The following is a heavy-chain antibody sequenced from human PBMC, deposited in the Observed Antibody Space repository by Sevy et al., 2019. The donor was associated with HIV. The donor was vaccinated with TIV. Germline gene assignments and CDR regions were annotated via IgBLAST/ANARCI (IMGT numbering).Heavy chain of an antibody. CDR3: AKDPNPYSSSWYDDY. CDR1: GFPFSSYA. D-gene: IGHD6-13*01. V-gene: IGHV3-23*01. CDR2: ISGSGGAP. J-gene: IGHJ4*02. Sequence: GGSRSPCPASGFPFSSYALSWVRQAPGKGLGGVSAISGSGGAPYYAASGKGRFTISRDNSKNTLYLQMNSLRAEDTAVYYCAKDPNPYSSSWYDDYWGQGTLVTVSS.